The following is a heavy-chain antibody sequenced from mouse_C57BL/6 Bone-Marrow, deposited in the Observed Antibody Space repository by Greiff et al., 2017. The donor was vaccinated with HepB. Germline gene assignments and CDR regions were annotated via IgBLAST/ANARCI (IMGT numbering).Heavy chain of an antibody. J-gene: IGHJ3*01. Sequence: EVKLVESGGDLVKPGGSLKLSCAASGFTFSSYGMSWVRQTPDKRLEWVATISSGGSYTYYPDSVKGRFTISRDNAKNTLYLQMSSLKSEDTAMYYCARYPLRPFAYWGQGTLVTVSA. CDR2: ISSGGSYT. CDR3: ARYPLRPFAY. V-gene: IGHV5-6*01. CDR1: GFTFSSYG. D-gene: IGHD3-2*02.